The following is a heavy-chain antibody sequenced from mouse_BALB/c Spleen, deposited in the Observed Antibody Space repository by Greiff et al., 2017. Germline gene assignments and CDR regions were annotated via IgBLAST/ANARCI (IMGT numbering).Heavy chain of an antibody. Sequence: QVQLQQPGAELVKPGAPVKLSCKASGYTFTSYWMNWVKQRPGRGLEWIGRIDPSDSETHYNQKFKDKATLTVDKSSSTAYIQLSSLTSEDSAVYYCANAYYSNWGAFDYWGQGTTLTVSS. D-gene: IGHD2-5*01. CDR3: ANAYYSNWGAFDY. V-gene: IGHV1-69*02. CDR1: GYTFTSYW. J-gene: IGHJ2*01. CDR2: IDPSDSET.